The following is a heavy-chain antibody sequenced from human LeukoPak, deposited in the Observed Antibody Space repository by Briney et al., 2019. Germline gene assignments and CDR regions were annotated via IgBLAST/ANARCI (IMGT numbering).Heavy chain of an antibody. Sequence: GGSLRLSCAASGFSFSTYAMSWVRQAPGKGLEWVSSISGGGGSTYYADAVKGRFTISRDNSKNTLYLQMNSLRAEDTAVYYCVEDVVVVVAAKPGIWGQGTLVTVSS. CDR1: GFSFSTYA. CDR3: VEDVVVVVAAKPGI. J-gene: IGHJ4*02. CDR2: ISGGGGST. D-gene: IGHD2-15*01. V-gene: IGHV3-23*01.